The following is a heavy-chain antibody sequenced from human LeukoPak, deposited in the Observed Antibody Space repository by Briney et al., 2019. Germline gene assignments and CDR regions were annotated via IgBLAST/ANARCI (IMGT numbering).Heavy chain of an antibody. CDR1: GFTLYDYA. CDR3: AKDAVGATDYYYYYMDV. Sequence: GRSPRISFAAPGFTLYDYAMHWVRQAPGKGPEWVSGISWNSGSIGYADSVKGRFTISRDNAKNSLYLQMNSLRAEDTALYYCAKDAVGATDYYYYYMDVWGKGTTVTVSS. D-gene: IGHD1-26*01. V-gene: IGHV3-9*01. J-gene: IGHJ6*03. CDR2: ISWNSGSI.